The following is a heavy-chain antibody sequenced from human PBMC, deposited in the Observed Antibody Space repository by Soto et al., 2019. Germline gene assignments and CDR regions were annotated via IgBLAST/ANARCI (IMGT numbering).Heavy chain of an antibody. J-gene: IGHJ6*02. D-gene: IGHD2-8*01. CDR2: IYPGDSDT. V-gene: IGHV5-51*01. Sequence: PGESLKISCKGSGYNFTTFWIGWVRQVPGKGLEWMGIIYPGDSDTIYSPSFQGQVTFSVDKSTSTAYLQWSSLKASDTAMYYCARQGSNGAYYYYGMDVWGQGTTVTVSS. CDR1: GYNFTTFW. CDR3: ARQGSNGAYYYYGMDV.